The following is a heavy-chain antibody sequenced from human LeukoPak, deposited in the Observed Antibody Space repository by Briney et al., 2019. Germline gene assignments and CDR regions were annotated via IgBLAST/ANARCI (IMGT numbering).Heavy chain of an antibody. J-gene: IGHJ4*02. CDR2: IRYDGSNK. Sequence: GGSLRLSCAASGFTFSSYGMHWVRQAPGKGLEWVAFIRYDGSNKYYADSVKGRFTISRDNSKNTLYLQMNSLRAEDTAVYYCASEPYYYESSGYTPGGYWGQGTLVTVSS. D-gene: IGHD3-22*01. CDR3: ASEPYYYESSGYTPGGY. CDR1: GFTFSSYG. V-gene: IGHV3-30*02.